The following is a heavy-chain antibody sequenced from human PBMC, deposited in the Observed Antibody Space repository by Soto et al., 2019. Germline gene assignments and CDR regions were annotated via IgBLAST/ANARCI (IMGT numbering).Heavy chain of an antibody. CDR3: ARDIAVASAEPPI. J-gene: IGHJ4*02. D-gene: IGHD6-19*01. CDR1: GFTFSRYS. V-gene: IGHV3-48*01. CDR2: ISSSSSTI. Sequence: GGSLRLSCAASGFTFSRYSMNWVGQAPGKGLEWVSYISSSSSTIYYADSVKGRFTISRDNAKNSLYLQMNSLRAEDTAVYYCARDIAVASAEPPIWGQGTLVTLSS.